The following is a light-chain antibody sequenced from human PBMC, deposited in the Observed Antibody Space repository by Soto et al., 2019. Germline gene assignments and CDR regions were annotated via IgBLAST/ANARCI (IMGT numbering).Light chain of an antibody. V-gene: IGLV2-14*01. Sequence: QSVLTQPASVSGSPGQSITISCTGTSSDVGGYNYVSWYQQHPGKAPKLMIYEVSNRPSGVSNRFSGSKSGNTASLTISGLQAEDEADYYCGYYTSSSTPVVFGTGTKVTVL. J-gene: IGLJ1*01. CDR1: SSDVGGYNY. CDR2: EVS. CDR3: GYYTSSSTPVV.